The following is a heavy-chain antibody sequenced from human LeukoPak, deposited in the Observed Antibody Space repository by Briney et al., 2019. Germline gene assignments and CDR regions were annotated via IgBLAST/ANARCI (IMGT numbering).Heavy chain of an antibody. V-gene: IGHV3-21*01. D-gene: IGHD3-10*01. J-gene: IGHJ6*03. CDR1: GFTFRNYG. Sequence: GGTLRLSCAASGFTFRNYGMSWVRQAPGKGLEWVSAISGSGFSTYYADSVKGRFTISRDNAKKSLYLQMNSLRAEDTAVYYCARSELGYNYYYMDVWGKGTTVTISS. CDR3: ARSELGYNYYYMDV. CDR2: ISGSGFST.